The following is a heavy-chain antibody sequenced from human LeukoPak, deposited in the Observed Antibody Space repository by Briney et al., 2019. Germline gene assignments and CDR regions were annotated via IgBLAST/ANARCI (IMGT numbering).Heavy chain of an antibody. J-gene: IGHJ4*02. D-gene: IGHD2-8*01. CDR2: INAGNGNT. CDR1: GYTFTSYA. V-gene: IGHV1-3*01. Sequence: GASVKVSCKASGYTFTSYAMHWVRQAPGQRLEWMGWINAGNGNTRYSQKFQGRVTITRDTSASTAYMELSSLRSEDTAVYYCARGTHKWTYDYWGQGTLVTVSS. CDR3: ARGTHKWTYDY.